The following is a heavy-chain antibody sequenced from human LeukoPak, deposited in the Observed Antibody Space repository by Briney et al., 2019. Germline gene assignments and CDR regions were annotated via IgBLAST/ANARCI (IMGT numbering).Heavy chain of an antibody. V-gene: IGHV4-4*07. CDR1: GGSISTYD. Sequence: SETLSLTYTVSGGSISTYDWSWIRQPAGKGLEWIARIYTSGSPDYNPSLKSRVTMSVDTSKNQFSLKLSSVTDADTAVYYCARVRGGYSSSWYLCWFGLWGQGTRVIVSA. CDR3: ARVRGGYSSSWYLCWFGL. J-gene: IGHJ5*02. D-gene: IGHD6-13*01. CDR2: IYTSGSP.